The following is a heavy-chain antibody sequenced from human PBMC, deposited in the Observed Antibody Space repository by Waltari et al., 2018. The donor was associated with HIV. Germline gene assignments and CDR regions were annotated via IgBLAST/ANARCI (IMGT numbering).Heavy chain of an antibody. CDR2: ISAGGTK. Sequence: EVQLVESGGGLVQPGGSLRLPCAGSGFTLSNYEMTWVRQAPGKGLEWISYISAGGTKYYADSVKGRFSISRDNAKNSLYLQMNSLRAEDTAVYYCAKAVGDTSGRYWGGDVWGQGTTVTVSS. CDR1: GFTLSNYE. D-gene: IGHD6-19*01. CDR3: AKAVGDTSGRYWGGDV. J-gene: IGHJ6*02. V-gene: IGHV3-48*03.